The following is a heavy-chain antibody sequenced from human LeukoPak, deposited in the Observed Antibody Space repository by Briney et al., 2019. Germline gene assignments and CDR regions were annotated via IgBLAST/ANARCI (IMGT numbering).Heavy chain of an antibody. V-gene: IGHV3-33*01. CDR3: ARGLPPVMKYYFDY. D-gene: IGHD4-11*01. CDR1: GFTFNSYG. J-gene: IGHJ4*02. CDR2: MWYDGSNK. Sequence: GESLRLSCAASGFTFNSYGMHWVRQAPGKGLEWVAVMWYDGSNKYYADSVKGRFTISRDDSKNTLYLQMNSLRAEDTAMYYCARGLPPVMKYYFDYWGQGTLVTVSS.